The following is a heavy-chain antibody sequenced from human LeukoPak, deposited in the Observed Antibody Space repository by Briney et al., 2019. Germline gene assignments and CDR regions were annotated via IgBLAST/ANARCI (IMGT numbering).Heavy chain of an antibody. CDR1: GLTFSSYA. Sequence: GGSLRLSCAASGLTFSSYAMHWVRQAPGKGLEWVAVISYDGSNKYYADFVKGRFTISRDNSKNTLYLQMNSLRAEDTAVYYCARGGTYYYDSSGYPYWGQGTLVTVSS. J-gene: IGHJ4*02. CDR2: ISYDGSNK. D-gene: IGHD3-22*01. CDR3: ARGGTYYYDSSGYPY. V-gene: IGHV3-30-3*01.